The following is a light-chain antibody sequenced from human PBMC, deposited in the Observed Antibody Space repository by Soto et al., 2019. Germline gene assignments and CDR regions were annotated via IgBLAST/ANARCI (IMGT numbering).Light chain of an antibody. V-gene: IGKV3-20*01. CDR2: DAS. Sequence: EIVLTQSPGTLSLSPGERATLSCRASQSVSSGYLAWYQQKAGQAPRLLIYDASSRATGIPDRFSGSGSGTDFTLTISRLEPEDFAVYYCQQYGSSFITFGQGTRLEI. J-gene: IGKJ5*01. CDR3: QQYGSSFIT. CDR1: QSVSSGY.